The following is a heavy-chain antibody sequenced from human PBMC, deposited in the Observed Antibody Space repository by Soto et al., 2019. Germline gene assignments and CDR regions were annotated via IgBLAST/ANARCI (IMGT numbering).Heavy chain of an antibody. CDR3: ATGEQYCTGGSCPYGMDV. CDR1: SYMFISYG. CDR2: ISAYNGHT. D-gene: IGHD2-15*01. V-gene: IGHV1-18*01. J-gene: IGHJ6*02. Sequence: QVQLVQSGAEVKKPGASVKVSCKASSYMFISYGVTWVRQAPGQGLEWMGWISAYNGHTNYAQRLQGRVTMTTDTSTSAAYMEVRSLRSDGTAIYCCATGEQYCTGGSCPYGMDVWGQGTTVTVSS.